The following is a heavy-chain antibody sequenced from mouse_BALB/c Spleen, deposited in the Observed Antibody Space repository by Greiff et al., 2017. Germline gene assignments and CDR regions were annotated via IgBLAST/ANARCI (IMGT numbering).Heavy chain of an antibody. Sequence: EVQLQESGPGLVKPSQSLSLTCTVTGYSITSDYAWNWIRQFPGNKLEWMGYISYSGSTSYNPSLKSRISITRDTSKNQFFLQLNSVTTEDTATYYCARKGVGRAWFAYWGQGTLVTVSA. CDR1: GYSITSDYA. CDR3: ARKGVGRAWFAY. CDR2: ISYSGST. V-gene: IGHV3-2*02. J-gene: IGHJ3*01.